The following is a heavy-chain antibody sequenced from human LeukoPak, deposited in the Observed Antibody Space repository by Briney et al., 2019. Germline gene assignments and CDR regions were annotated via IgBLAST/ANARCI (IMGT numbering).Heavy chain of an antibody. Sequence: SVRVSCKTSGGTFSDYAISWVRQAPGQGLEWMGGIIPIFGSSNYAQKFQGRVTITADESTTTAYMELSSLRSEDTAVYYCARVTHTELSTWFDPWGQGTLVTVSS. CDR1: GGTFSDYA. CDR2: IIPIFGSS. D-gene: IGHD5-18*01. CDR3: ARVTHTELSTWFDP. J-gene: IGHJ5*02. V-gene: IGHV1-69*13.